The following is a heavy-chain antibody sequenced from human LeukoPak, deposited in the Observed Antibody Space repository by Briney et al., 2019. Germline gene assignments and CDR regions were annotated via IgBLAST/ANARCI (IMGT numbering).Heavy chain of an antibody. CDR1: GGSISSGAYY. CDR3: ARDTEQRIDDFDI. V-gene: IGHV4-31*03. CDR2: IYYSGST. J-gene: IGHJ3*02. Sequence: PSQTLSLTCTVSGGSISSGAYYWSWIRQHPGKGLEWIGYIYYSGSTYYNPSLKSRVTISVDTSKNQFSLNLSSVTAADTAVYYCARDTEQRIDDFDIWGQGTMVTVSS. D-gene: IGHD6-25*01.